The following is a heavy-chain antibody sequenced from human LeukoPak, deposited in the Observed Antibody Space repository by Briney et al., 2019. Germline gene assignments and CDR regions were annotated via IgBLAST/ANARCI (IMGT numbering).Heavy chain of an antibody. J-gene: IGHJ3*02. Sequence: GGSLRLSCAASGFTFSSYAMSWVRQAPGKGLEWVSAISGSGGSTYYADSVKGRFTISRDNSKNTLYLQMNSLRAEDTAVYYCARGYSYGYNAFDIWGQGTMVTVSS. CDR3: ARGYSYGYNAFDI. CDR2: ISGSGGST. CDR1: GFTFSSYA. V-gene: IGHV3-23*01. D-gene: IGHD5-18*01.